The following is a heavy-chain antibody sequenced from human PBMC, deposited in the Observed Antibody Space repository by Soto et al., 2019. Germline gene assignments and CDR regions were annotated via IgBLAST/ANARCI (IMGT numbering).Heavy chain of an antibody. V-gene: IGHV3-23*01. Sequence: EVQLLESGGGLVQPGGSLNLSCAASELPFSTYAINWFGQPPGKGWDWVSGISSSGAGKYYADSVKGRFTISRDNSKNTLYVQMNSLRAEDTAVYYCAKESSISNYYYGMDVWGQGTTVTVSS. CDR1: ELPFSTYA. CDR2: ISSSGAGK. J-gene: IGHJ6*02. D-gene: IGHD2-21*01. CDR3: AKESSISNYYYGMDV.